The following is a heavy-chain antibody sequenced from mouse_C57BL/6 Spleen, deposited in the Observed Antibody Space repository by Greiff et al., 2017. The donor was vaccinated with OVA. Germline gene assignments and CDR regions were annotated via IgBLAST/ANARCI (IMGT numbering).Heavy chain of an antibody. D-gene: IGHD2-5*01. CDR2: IDPENGDT. CDR1: GFNIKDDY. CDR3: TTRDYSNFYFDY. V-gene: IGHV14-4*01. Sequence: VQLQQSGAELVRPGASVKLSCTASGFNIKDDYMHWVKQRPEQGLEWIGWIDPENGDTEYASKFQGKATITADTSSNTAYLQLSSLTSEDTAVYYCTTRDYSNFYFDYWGQGTTLTVSS. J-gene: IGHJ2*01.